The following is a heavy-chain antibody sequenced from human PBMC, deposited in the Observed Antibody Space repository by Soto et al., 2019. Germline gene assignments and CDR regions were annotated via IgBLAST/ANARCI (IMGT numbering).Heavy chain of an antibody. J-gene: IGHJ6*02. Sequence: GGSLRLSCATSGFTFSNYYMTWVRQAPGKGLEWVAYIAQDGSEIYNVDSVKGRFTISRDNAKNSLYLQMNSLTAEDTALYYCARWSQAMDVWGQGTSVTVSS. CDR3: ARWSQAMDV. CDR1: GFTFSNYY. CDR2: IAQDGSEI. D-gene: IGHD2-15*01. V-gene: IGHV3-7*03.